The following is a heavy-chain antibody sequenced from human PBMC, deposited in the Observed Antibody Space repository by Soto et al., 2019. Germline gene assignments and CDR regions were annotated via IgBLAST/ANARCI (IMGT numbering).Heavy chain of an antibody. J-gene: IGHJ4*02. V-gene: IGHV4-59*01. D-gene: IGHD1-1*01. CDR1: GGSIRSYY. Sequence: SETLSLTCTVSGGSIRSYYWSWIRQPPGKGLEWIGYIYYTGSTNYNPSLKSRVTISVDTSKNQFSLKVSSVTAADTAVYYCARDQSYNDYWGQGTLVTVSS. CDR2: IYYTGST. CDR3: ARDQSYNDY.